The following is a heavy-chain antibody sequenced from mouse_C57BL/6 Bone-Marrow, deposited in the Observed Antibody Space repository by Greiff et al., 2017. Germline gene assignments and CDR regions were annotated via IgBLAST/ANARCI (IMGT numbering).Heavy chain of an antibody. CDR3: ANGYSSWFAY. Sequence: EVKVVESGGGLVKPGGSLKLSCAASGFTFSDYGMHWVRQAPEKGLEWVAYISSGSSTIYYADTVKGRFTISRDNAKNTLFLQMTSLRSEDTAMYYCANGYSSWFAYWGQGTLVTVSA. CDR2: ISSGSSTI. V-gene: IGHV5-17*01. D-gene: IGHD2-12*01. J-gene: IGHJ3*01. CDR1: GFTFSDYG.